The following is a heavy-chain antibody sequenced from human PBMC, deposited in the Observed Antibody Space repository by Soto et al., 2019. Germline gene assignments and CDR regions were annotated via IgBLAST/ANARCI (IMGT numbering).Heavy chain of an antibody. CDR1: GGTFSSYA. CDR3: ARAQGSSTSLEIYYYYYYGMDV. CDR2: IIPISDTT. V-gene: IGHV1-69*01. D-gene: IGHD2-2*01. Sequence: QVQLVQSGAEVKKPGSSVKISCKASGGTFSSYAISWVRQAPGQGLEWMGGIIPISDTTNYAQTFQGRVTITADESTSTVCMDLSSLRSEDTAVYYCARAQGSSTSLEIYYYYYYGMDVWGQGTTVTVSS. J-gene: IGHJ6*02.